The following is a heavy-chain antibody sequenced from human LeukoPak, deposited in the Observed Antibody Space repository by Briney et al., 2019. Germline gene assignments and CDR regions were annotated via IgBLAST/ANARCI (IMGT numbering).Heavy chain of an antibody. J-gene: IGHJ4*02. CDR2: ITYSGEST. V-gene: IGHV3-23*01. CDR1: GFTFSNFA. CDR3: AKEQSYAYGYIDY. D-gene: IGHD3-10*01. Sequence: PGGSLRLSCAASGFTFSNFAMSWVRQAPGKGLEWVPSITYSGESTYYADSVKGRFTISRDNSNNTLYLQMNGLRADDTAVYYCAKEQSYAYGYIDYWGQGTLVTVSS.